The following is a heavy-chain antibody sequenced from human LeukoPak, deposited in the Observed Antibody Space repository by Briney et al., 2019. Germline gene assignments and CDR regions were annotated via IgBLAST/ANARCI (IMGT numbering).Heavy chain of an antibody. V-gene: IGHV4-39*07. CDR2: IHYSGST. D-gene: IGHD1-1*01. Sequence: PSETLSLTCTVSGGSISSSSYYWGWIRQPPGKGLEWIGSIHYSGSTNYNPSLKSRVTISVDTSKNQFSLKLSSVTAADTAVYYCARYGSTLQPWSFDYWGQGTLVTVSS. CDR1: GGSISSSSYY. CDR3: ARYGSTLQPWSFDY. J-gene: IGHJ4*02.